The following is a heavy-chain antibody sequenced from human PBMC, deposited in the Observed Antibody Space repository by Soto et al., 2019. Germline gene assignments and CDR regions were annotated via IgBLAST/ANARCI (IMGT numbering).Heavy chain of an antibody. Sequence: GGSLRLSCTASGFTFGDYAMSWFRQAPGKGLEWVGFIRSKAYGGTTEYAASVKGRFTISRDDSKSIVYLQMNSLKTEDTAVYYCTRVRVWYSSSWYGSYYFDYWGQGTLVTVSS. CDR1: GFTFGDYA. D-gene: IGHD6-13*01. V-gene: IGHV3-49*03. CDR3: TRVRVWYSSSWYGSYYFDY. CDR2: IRSKAYGGTT. J-gene: IGHJ4*02.